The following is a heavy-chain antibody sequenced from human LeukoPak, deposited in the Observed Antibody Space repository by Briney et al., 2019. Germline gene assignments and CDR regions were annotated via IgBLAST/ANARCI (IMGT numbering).Heavy chain of an antibody. CDR1: GFTFSDYY. V-gene: IGHV3-11*04. CDR2: ISSSGSTI. D-gene: IGHD3-10*02. J-gene: IGHJ6*04. CDR3: AELGITMIGGV. Sequence: GGSLRLSCAASGFTFSDYYMNWVRQAPGKGLEWVSYISSSGSTIYYADSVKGRFTISRDNAKNSLYLQMNSLGAEDTAVYYCAELGITMIGGVWGKGTTVTISS.